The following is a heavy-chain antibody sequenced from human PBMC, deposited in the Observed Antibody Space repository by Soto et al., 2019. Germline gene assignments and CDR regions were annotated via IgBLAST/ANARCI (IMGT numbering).Heavy chain of an antibody. CDR2: ISAYNGHT. CDR1: GYSFTTYG. CDR3: ARGGTWGARDFDY. Sequence: QVQLVQSGGEVKRPGASVRVSCKASGYSFTTYGIGWVRQAPGQGLEWMGWISAYNGHTDYAQKFQGRVTMTTDTATNTVSMELRSLKFDDTAVYYCARGGTWGARDFDYWGHGTLVTVSS. D-gene: IGHD3-16*01. V-gene: IGHV1-18*01. J-gene: IGHJ4*01.